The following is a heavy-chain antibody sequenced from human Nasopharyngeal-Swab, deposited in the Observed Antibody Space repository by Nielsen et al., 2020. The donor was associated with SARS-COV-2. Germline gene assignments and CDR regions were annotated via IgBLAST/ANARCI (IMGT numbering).Heavy chain of an antibody. CDR2: IDWDDDK. CDR3: ARGGDFSLYSYYMGV. J-gene: IGHJ6*03. CDR1: GFSLSTSGMS. Sequence: SGPTLVKPTQTLTLTCTFSGFSLSTSGMSVSWMRQPPGKALEWLARIDWDDDKYYSTSLKTRLTISKDTSKNQVVLTMTNMDPVDTATYYCARGGDFSLYSYYMGVWGKGTTVTVSS. V-gene: IGHV2-70*11. D-gene: IGHD2-21*02.